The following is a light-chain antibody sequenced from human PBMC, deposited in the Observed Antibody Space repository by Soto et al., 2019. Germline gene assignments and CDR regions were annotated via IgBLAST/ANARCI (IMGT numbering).Light chain of an antibody. CDR1: SSNIGAGSD. Sequence: QSVLTQPPSVSGAPGQRVIISCTGSSSNIGAGSDVHWYQQLPGTTPKLLIHENANRPSGVPDRFSGFKSGTSASLTITGLQAEDEADYYCQSYDISLHVWVFGGGTKLTVL. CDR3: QSYDISLHVWV. CDR2: ENA. J-gene: IGLJ3*02. V-gene: IGLV1-40*01.